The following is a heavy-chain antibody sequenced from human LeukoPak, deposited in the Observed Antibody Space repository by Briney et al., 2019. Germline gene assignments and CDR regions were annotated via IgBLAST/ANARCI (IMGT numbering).Heavy chain of an antibody. V-gene: IGHV3-21*01. CDR2: ISRSSIYI. CDR3: ARDSGDGSGTYYPYGMDV. Sequence: GGSLRLSSAASGFTFSSYNMNWVRQAPGKGLEWVSSISRSSIYIYYADSVKGRFTISRDNAGNSLSLQMNSLRAEDTAVYYCARDSGDGSGTYYPYGMDVWGQGTTVTVSS. J-gene: IGHJ6*02. D-gene: IGHD3-10*01. CDR1: GFTFSSYN.